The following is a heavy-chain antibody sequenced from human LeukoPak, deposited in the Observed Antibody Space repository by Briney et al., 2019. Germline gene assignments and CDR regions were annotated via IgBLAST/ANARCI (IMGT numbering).Heavy chain of an antibody. CDR2: ISPGGDAV. D-gene: IGHD6-19*01. CDR1: GFIFSDYH. J-gene: IGHJ4*02. V-gene: IGHV3-11*01. Sequence: GGSLRLSCAASGFIFSDYHMSWIRQASGKGLEWVAYISPGGDAVYFADSVRGRITISRDNAKNSLFLQMSSLTAEDTAVYYCSGGRDITVAGPGGYFDYWGQGSLVTVS. CDR3: SGGRDITVAGPGGYFDY.